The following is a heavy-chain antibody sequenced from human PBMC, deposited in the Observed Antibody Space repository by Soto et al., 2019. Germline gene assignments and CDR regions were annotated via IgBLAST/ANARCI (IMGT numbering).Heavy chain of an antibody. CDR1: GCSISSGGYY. CDR2: IYYSGST. Sequence: PSETLSLPCTVSGCSISSGGYYWGWVRQPPGKGLEWIGYIYYSGSTYYNPSLKSRVTISVDTSKNQFSLKLSSVTAADTAVYYCASYLEAAAAGQYYFDYWGQGTLVTVSS. CDR3: ASYLEAAAAGQYYFDY. D-gene: IGHD6-13*01. J-gene: IGHJ4*02. V-gene: IGHV4-30-4*01.